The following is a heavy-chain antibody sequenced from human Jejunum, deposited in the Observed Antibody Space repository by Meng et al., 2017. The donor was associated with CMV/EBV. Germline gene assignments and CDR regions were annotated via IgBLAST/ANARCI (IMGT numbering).Heavy chain of an antibody. CDR2: IGGSGDDT. Sequence: VRQAPGKGLEWVSDIGGSGDDTHYADSVKGRFTISRDNSKNTVYLQLVSLTAEDTAVYYCARDPGATFFYYYFSMDVWGQGTTVTVSS. J-gene: IGHJ6*02. CDR3: ARDPGATFFYYYFSMDV. V-gene: IGHV3-23*01. D-gene: IGHD1-1*01.